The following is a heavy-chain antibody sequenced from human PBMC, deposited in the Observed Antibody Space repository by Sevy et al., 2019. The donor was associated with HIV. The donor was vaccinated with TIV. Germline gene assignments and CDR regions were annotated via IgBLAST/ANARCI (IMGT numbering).Heavy chain of an antibody. CDR1: GGPISSHY. CDR3: ARLPSPYYDSSGDLIREYYFDS. CDR2: FYYTGIT. V-gene: IGHV4-59*11. D-gene: IGHD3-22*01. J-gene: IGHJ4*03. Sequence: SETLSLICTVSGGPISSHYWNWIRQTPGKGLEWIGSFYYTGITNYNPSLKSRVTMSADTSKNRVSLKLNSVTAADTAVYYCARLPSPYYDSSGDLIREYYFDSWGQGTTVTVSS.